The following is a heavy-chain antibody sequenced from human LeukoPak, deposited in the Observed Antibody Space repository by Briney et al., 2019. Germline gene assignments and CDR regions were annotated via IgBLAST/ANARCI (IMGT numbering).Heavy chain of an antibody. J-gene: IGHJ6*02. Sequence: GASVKVSCEASGYTFTSYAMHWVRQAPGQRLEWMGWINAGNGNTKYSQKFQGRVTITRDTSASTAYMELSSLRSEDTAVYYCARQLFAIFGVVIYYYYGMDVWGQGTTVTVSS. V-gene: IGHV1-3*01. D-gene: IGHD3-3*01. CDR3: ARQLFAIFGVVIYYYYGMDV. CDR1: GYTFTSYA. CDR2: INAGNGNT.